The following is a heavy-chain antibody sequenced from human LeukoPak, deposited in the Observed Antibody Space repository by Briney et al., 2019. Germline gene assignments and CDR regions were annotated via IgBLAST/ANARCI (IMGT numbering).Heavy chain of an antibody. Sequence: GGSLRLSCAASGFIFSSYAFNWVRQAPGKGLEWVSFISAKSDNSYYADSVEGRFTVSRDNAKNSLFLQLNSLRAEDTAVYYCARVEMWVLRGSNHWGQGVPVTVSS. J-gene: IGHJ5*02. CDR3: ARVEMWVLRGSNH. CDR2: ISAKSDNS. CDR1: GFIFSSYA. D-gene: IGHD3-10*02. V-gene: IGHV3-21*01.